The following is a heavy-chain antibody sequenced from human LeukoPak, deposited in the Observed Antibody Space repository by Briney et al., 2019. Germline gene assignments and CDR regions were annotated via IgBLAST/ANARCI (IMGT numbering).Heavy chain of an antibody. Sequence: SETLSLTCSVSGASISLIYWTWIRQPAGKGLEWIGRLHGSGATNYNPSLKSRVTISVDTSKNQFSLKLNSVTAADAAVYYCARTYCGGDCHFDYWGQGTLVTVSS. CDR2: LHGSGAT. CDR1: GASISLIY. CDR3: ARTYCGGDCHFDY. D-gene: IGHD2-21*02. V-gene: IGHV4-4*07. J-gene: IGHJ4*02.